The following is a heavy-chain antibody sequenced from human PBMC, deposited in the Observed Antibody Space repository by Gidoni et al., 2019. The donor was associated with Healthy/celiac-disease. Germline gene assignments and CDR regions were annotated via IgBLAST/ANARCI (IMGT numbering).Heavy chain of an antibody. CDR1: GGSFSGSY. J-gene: IGHJ5*02. CDR2: INHSGST. V-gene: IGHV4-34*01. CDR3: AREKQLVPGWFDP. Sequence: QVQLQQWGAGLLKPSETLSLPCAVYGGSFSGSYWSWIRQPPGKGLEWQGEINHSGSTNYNPSLKRRVTISVDTSKNQFSLKLSSVTAADTAVYYCAREKQLVPGWFDPWGQGTLVTVSA. D-gene: IGHD6-6*01.